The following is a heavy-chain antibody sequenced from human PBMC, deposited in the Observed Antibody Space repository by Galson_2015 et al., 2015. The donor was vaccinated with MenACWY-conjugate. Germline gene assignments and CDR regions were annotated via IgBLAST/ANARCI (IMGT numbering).Heavy chain of an antibody. V-gene: IGHV3-23*01. CDR2: VSGSGDRT. J-gene: IGHJ1*01. CDR1: GFTFTYYA. D-gene: IGHD5-24*01. CDR3: AKGWGDGWYLHH. Sequence: SLRLSCAASGFTFTYYAMAWVRQAPGKGLEWVSIVSGSGDRTYYADSVKGRFTISRDTSKNTLNLRMNRLRADDTAVYFCAKGWGDGWYLHHWGRGTRVTVSS.